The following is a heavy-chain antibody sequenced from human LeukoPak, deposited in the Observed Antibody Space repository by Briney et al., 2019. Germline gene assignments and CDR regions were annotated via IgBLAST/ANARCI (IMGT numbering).Heavy chain of an antibody. CDR1: GYTFTGYY. CDR2: INPNSGGT. J-gene: IGHJ4*02. D-gene: IGHD1-26*01. V-gene: IGHV1-2*02. CDR3: ATHTTSADFDY. Sequence: GASVKVSCKASGYTFTGYYMHWVRQAPGQGLEGMGWINPNSGGTNYAQKFQGRVTMTRDTSISTAYMALSRLRSDDTAVYYCATHTTSADFDYWGQGTLVTVSS.